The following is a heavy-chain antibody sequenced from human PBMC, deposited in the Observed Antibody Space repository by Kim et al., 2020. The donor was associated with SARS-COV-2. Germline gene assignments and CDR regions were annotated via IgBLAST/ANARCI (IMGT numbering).Heavy chain of an antibody. Sequence: GGSLRLSCAASGFTFSSYSLRWVRQAPGKGLEWVSVISCDGSNKYYAASVKGRFTISRDTSKNSLYLHMNSLRADDTAFHYCAEDTPHCSTTCYYYC. D-gene: IGHD2-2*01. J-gene: IGHJ6*01. CDR3: AEDTPHCSTTCYYYC. CDR1: GFTFSSYS. V-gene: IGHV3-30*04. CDR2: ISCDGSNK.